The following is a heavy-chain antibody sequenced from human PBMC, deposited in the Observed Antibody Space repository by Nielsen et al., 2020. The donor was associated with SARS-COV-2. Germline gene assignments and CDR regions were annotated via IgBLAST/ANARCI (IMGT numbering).Heavy chain of an antibody. D-gene: IGHD6-25*01. J-gene: IGHJ6*02. Sequence: GESMKISCTASGFTMGDYAMSWFRPAPGKGLEWVASIRRKGHGGTTDYAAAVKGRFTISRDDSTTIAYLQMNSLRSADTAVYYCSRDDCDRAWYFSVCLYRGMDFWGQGTTATVSS. CDR1: GFTMGDYA. CDR2: IRRKGHGGTT. V-gene: IGHV3-49*03. CDR3: SRDDCDRAWYFSVCLYRGMDF.